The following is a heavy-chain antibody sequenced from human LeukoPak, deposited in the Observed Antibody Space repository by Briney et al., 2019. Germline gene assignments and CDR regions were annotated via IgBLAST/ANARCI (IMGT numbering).Heavy chain of an antibody. Sequence: PGGSLRLSCAASGFTFSDSWMSWVRQAPGKGLEWVANMNQDGSEKDYVDSVKGRFTIPRDNARNSLYLQMGSLRAEDTAVYYCATYTHWVAGDVWGQGTTVTVYS. CDR2: MNQDGSEK. D-gene: IGHD3-16*01. CDR3: ATYTHWVAGDV. CDR1: GFTFSDSW. V-gene: IGHV3-7*01. J-gene: IGHJ6*02.